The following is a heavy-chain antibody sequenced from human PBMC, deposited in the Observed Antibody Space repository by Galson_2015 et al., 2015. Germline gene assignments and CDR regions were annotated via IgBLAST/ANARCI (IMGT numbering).Heavy chain of an antibody. V-gene: IGHV3-30*03. D-gene: IGHD1-26*01. Sequence: SLRLSCAVSGFTFSNYGMHWVRQAPGKGLEWEAIISYEGSNKYYADSVKGRFTISRDNSKSTLYLQMNSLRAEDTAVYYCARDQAKYGRPGYWGQGTLVTVSS. J-gene: IGHJ4*02. CDR3: ARDQAKYGRPGY. CDR1: GFTFSNYG. CDR2: ISYEGSNK.